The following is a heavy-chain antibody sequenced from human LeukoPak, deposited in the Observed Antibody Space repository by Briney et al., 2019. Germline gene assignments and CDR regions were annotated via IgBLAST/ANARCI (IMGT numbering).Heavy chain of an antibody. D-gene: IGHD2-21*02. CDR2: IYYSGST. CDR3: ARENDFDAFDI. CDR1: GGSIRSYY. V-gene: IGHV4-59*01. Sequence: SETLSLTCPGCGGSIRSYYWSWIRQPPGKGLAGIGYIYYSGSTNYNPSLKSRVTISVDTSKNQFSLKLSSVTAADTAVYYCARENDFDAFDIWGQGTMVTVSS. J-gene: IGHJ3*02.